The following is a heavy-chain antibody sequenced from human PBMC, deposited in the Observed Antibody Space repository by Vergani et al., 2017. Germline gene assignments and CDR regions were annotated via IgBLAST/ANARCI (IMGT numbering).Heavy chain of an antibody. J-gene: IGHJ1*01. CDR1: GFTSSYYG. D-gene: IGHD1-1*01. CDR3: ATRSCGTPGWQIKYFRE. CDR2: ISYDGTQK. Sequence: VHLVESGGGVVQPGRSLRLSCVVSGFTSSYYGLYWVRQAPGKGLEWVAVISYDGTQKYYADSVKGRFTICRDNSKSTLYLQMNSLRTEDTAVYYCATRSCGTPGWQIKYFREWGQGTLVAVSS. V-gene: IGHV3-30*03.